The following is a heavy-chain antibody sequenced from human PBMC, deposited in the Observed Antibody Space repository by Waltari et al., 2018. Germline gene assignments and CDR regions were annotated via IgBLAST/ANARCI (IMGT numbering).Heavy chain of an antibody. CDR2: VVPEEGET. J-gene: IGHJ4*02. V-gene: IGHV1-69-2*01. D-gene: IGHD3-10*01. CDR1: GYTFTDYY. CDR3: ATDSQIGTNRGEYDY. Sequence: EVQLVQSGAEVKKPGATVKISCKVSGYTFTDYYMHWVQQAPGKGLEWMGLVVPEEGETLYAEKFQVSVTITADKSTDTAYMKLSRLRSEDTAGYYCATDSQIGTNRGEYDYWGQGTLVTVSS.